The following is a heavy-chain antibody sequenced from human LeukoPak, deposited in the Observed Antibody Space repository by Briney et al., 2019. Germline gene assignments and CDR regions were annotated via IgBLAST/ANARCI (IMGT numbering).Heavy chain of an antibody. V-gene: IGHV3-72*01. J-gene: IGHJ4*02. CDR1: GXTFSDHY. D-gene: IGHD3-22*01. Sequence: GGSLRLSCAAAGXTFSDHYMDWVRQAPGKGLEWVGRIRKKINRYSTEYAASVKGRFTISRDDSKNSLYLQMNSLQTEDTAVYYCASAVPAAKFYYSYWGQGTLVTVSS. CDR2: IRKKINRYST. CDR3: ASAVPAAKFYYSY.